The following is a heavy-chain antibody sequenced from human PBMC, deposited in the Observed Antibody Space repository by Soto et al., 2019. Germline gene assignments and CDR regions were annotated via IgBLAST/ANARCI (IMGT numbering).Heavy chain of an antibody. CDR3: ATSIEQYIPGSYRLKY. J-gene: IGHJ4*02. V-gene: IGHV1-24*01. CDR2: FDPEDGEA. D-gene: IGHD3-16*02. CDR1: GYTLTELS. Sequence: ASVKVSCKVSGYTLTELSIQWVRQAPGKGLEWMGGFDPEDGEAIYAQKFQVRVTVTEDTSRDTAYMELSSLTSEDTAVYYCATSIEQYIPGSYRLKYWGQGTPVTVSS.